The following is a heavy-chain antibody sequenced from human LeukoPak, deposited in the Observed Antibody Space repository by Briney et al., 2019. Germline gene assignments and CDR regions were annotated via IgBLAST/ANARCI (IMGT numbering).Heavy chain of an antibody. Sequence: GGSLRLSCAASGFTFSSYAMSWVRQAPGKGLEWVSAISGSGGSTYYADSVKGRFTISRDNSKNTLYLQMNSLRAEDTAVYYCAKTALRFLDWLDTYYFDYWAREPWSPSPQ. J-gene: IGHJ4*02. V-gene: IGHV3-23*01. CDR2: ISGSGGST. CDR3: AKTALRFLDWLDTYYFDY. CDR1: GFTFSSYA. D-gene: IGHD3-3*01.